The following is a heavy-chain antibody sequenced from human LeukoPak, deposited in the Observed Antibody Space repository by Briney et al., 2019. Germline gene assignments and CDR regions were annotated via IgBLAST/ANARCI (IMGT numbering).Heavy chain of an antibody. J-gene: IGHJ4*02. D-gene: IGHD2-21*02. CDR1: GGSLRTYY. Sequence: SETLSLTCTVSGGSLRTYYWSWIRQPPGKRLEWMGYIYYTGSTNYNPSLKSRVTISVDTSKNQFSLKLSSVTAADTAVYYCSRVPPTYCGGDCYVFDYWGQGTLVTVSS. CDR2: IYYTGST. V-gene: IGHV4-59*01. CDR3: SRVPPTYCGGDCYVFDY.